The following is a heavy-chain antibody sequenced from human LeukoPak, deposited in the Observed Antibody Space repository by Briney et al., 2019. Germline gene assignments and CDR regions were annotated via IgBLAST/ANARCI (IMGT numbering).Heavy chain of an antibody. CDR3: ARIRDGYNFCDY. D-gene: IGHD5-24*01. V-gene: IGHV3-20*04. CDR1: GFTFDDYG. Sequence: GGSLRLSCAASGFTFDDYGMSWVRHAPGKGLEWVSGINWNGGSTGYADSVKGRFTISRDNAKNSLYLQMNSLRAEDTALYYCARIRDGYNFCDYWGQGTLVTVSS. CDR2: INWNGGST. J-gene: IGHJ4*02.